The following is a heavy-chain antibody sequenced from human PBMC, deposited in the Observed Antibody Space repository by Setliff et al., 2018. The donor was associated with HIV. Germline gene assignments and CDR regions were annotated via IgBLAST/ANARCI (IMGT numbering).Heavy chain of an antibody. J-gene: IGHJ4*02. CDR1: GHSITSDYQ. CDR2: IYHSGST. Sequence: SETLSLTCTFSGHSITSDYQWGWIRQPPGKGLEWIGSIYHSGSTYYNPSLKSRVTISVDTTKSQISLKLISVTAADTAVYYCVRVDYGDYDFDYWGQGTLVTVS. D-gene: IGHD4-17*01. V-gene: IGHV4-38-2*02. CDR3: VRVDYGDYDFDY.